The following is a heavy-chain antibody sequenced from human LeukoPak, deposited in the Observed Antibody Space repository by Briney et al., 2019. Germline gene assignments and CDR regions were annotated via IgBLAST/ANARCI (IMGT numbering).Heavy chain of an antibody. CDR3: AKRPTKSAVAGIGRWFDP. CDR2: ISGSGGST. Sequence: QAGGSLRLSCAASGFTFSSYAMSWVRQAPGKGLEWVSAISGSGGSTYYADSVKGRFTISRDNSKNTLYLQMNSLRAEDTAVYYCAKRPTKSAVAGIGRWFDPWGQGTLVTVSS. J-gene: IGHJ5*02. D-gene: IGHD6-19*01. V-gene: IGHV3-23*01. CDR1: GFTFSSYA.